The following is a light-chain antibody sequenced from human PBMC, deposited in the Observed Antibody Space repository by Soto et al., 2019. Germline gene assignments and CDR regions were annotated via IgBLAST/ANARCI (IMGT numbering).Light chain of an antibody. V-gene: IGKV3-11*01. Sequence: EIVLTQSPATLSLSPGERATLSCRASQSVSNYLGWYQQKSGQAPRLLISDVSKSATGIPARFSGSGSETDFTLTISSLEPEDFAVYYCQHRVNWPTFGGGTKVEIK. CDR3: QHRVNWPT. CDR1: QSVSNY. J-gene: IGKJ4*01. CDR2: DVS.